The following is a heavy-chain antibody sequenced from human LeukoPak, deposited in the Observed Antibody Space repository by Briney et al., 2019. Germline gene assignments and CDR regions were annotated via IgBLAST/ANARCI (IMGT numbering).Heavy chain of an antibody. V-gene: IGHV3-30-3*01. J-gene: IGHJ4*02. Sequence: GGSLRLSCAASGFTFSSYWMHWVRQAPGKGLEWVAVISYDGSNKYYADSVKGRFTISRDNSKNTLYLQMNSLRAEDTAVYYCARGGDTVTTGPSSYFDYWGQGTLVTVSS. D-gene: IGHD4-17*01. CDR1: GFTFSSYW. CDR2: ISYDGSNK. CDR3: ARGGDTVTTGPSSYFDY.